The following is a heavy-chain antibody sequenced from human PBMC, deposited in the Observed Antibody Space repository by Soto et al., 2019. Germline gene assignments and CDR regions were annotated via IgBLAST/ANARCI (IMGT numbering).Heavy chain of an antibody. CDR3: AKGPHSASGYYYMYV. Sequence: GGSLRLSCAASGFTFSSYSMNWVRQAPGKGLEWVSSISSSSSYIYYANSVKGRFTISRDNAKNSLYLQMNSLRAEDTAVYYCAKGPHSASGYYYMYVWAKGTTVPVS. CDR1: GFTFSSYS. D-gene: IGHD3-10*01. V-gene: IGHV3-21*01. J-gene: IGHJ6*03. CDR2: ISSSSSYI.